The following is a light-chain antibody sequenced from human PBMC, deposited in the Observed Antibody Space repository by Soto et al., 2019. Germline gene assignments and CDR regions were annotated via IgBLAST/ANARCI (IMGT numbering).Light chain of an antibody. V-gene: IGKV3-15*01. CDR1: QSVSDN. J-gene: IGKJ1*01. CDR3: RQYNDWPLT. Sequence: EIVMTQSPATLSVSPRERVTLSCRASQSVSDNLAWYQQKPGQAPSLLIYGAFTRATGVPARFSGAGSGTEFTLTISSLQSEDFALYYCRQYNDWPLTFGQGTKVDI. CDR2: GAF.